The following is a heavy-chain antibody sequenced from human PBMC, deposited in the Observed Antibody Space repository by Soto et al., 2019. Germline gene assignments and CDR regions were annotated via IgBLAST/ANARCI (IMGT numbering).Heavy chain of an antibody. CDR2: INGGTGQT. CDR1: GYSFSTYA. D-gene: IGHD1-1*01. J-gene: IGHJ6*02. Sequence: ASVKVSCKASGYSFSTYAMHWVRQAPGQSLEWMGWINGGTGQTKFSQRFQDRITITRDTSASTAYMELSSLRSEDTAVYYCARGKGMEENYYYYGLDIWRQRTTVTVSS. V-gene: IGHV1-3*01. CDR3: ARGKGMEENYYYYGLDI.